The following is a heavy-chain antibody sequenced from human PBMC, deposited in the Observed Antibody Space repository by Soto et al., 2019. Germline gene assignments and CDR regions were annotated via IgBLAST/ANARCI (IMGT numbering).Heavy chain of an antibody. V-gene: IGHV2-5*02. CDR1: GFSLSPIGGG. Sequence: QITLKEFGPPRVKPTKTLTLTCTSPGFSLSPIGGGVGWIRQPPGKALEWLALIYWDDDKGYSPSLKSRLTITKDSSKSQVVLTMTNMDPVDTATYYCAHSQYTSSWYALDFWGQGTLVTVSS. J-gene: IGHJ4*02. D-gene: IGHD6-13*01. CDR3: AHSQYTSSWYALDF. CDR2: IYWDDDK.